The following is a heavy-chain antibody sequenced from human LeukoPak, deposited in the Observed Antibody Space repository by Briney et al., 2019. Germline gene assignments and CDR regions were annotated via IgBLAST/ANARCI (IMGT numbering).Heavy chain of an antibody. CDR1: GFTFSSYW. CDR3: AKDLISMVRGSPMDV. J-gene: IGHJ6*02. CDR2: IKQDGSEK. Sequence: QPGGSLRLSRAASGFTFSSYWMAWVRQAPGKGLEWVANIKQDGSEKYYVDSVKGRFTISRDNSKNMYLQMNSLRAEDTAVYYCAKDLISMVRGSPMDVWGQGTTVTVSS. V-gene: IGHV3-7*01. D-gene: IGHD3-10*01.